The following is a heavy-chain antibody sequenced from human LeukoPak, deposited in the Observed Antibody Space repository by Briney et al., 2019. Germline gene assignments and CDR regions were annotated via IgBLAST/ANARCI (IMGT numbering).Heavy chain of an antibody. CDR2: IYSGGST. Sequence: PGGSPRLSCAASGFTVSSNYMSWVRQAPGKGLEWVSVIYSGGSTYYADSVKGRFTISRDNSKNTLYLQMNSLRAEDTAVYYCASAHRGGDWNYRNIDYWGQGTLVTVSS. D-gene: IGHD1-7*01. CDR1: GFTVSSNY. J-gene: IGHJ4*02. V-gene: IGHV3-66*02. CDR3: ASAHRGGDWNYRNIDY.